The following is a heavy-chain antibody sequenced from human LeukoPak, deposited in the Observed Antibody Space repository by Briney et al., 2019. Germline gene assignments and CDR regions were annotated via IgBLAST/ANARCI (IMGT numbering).Heavy chain of an antibody. D-gene: IGHD4-23*01. Sequence: GGSLRLSCAASGFTFSEYYMSWIRQAPGKGLEWVSYISSGNGYTNYADSVKGRFTISRDNANNSLYLQMNSLRAADTAVYYCARVGHYGGNSGTQSDYWGQGTLVTVSS. CDR1: GFTFSEYY. J-gene: IGHJ4*02. V-gene: IGHV3-11*05. CDR2: ISSGNGYT. CDR3: ARVGHYGGNSGTQSDY.